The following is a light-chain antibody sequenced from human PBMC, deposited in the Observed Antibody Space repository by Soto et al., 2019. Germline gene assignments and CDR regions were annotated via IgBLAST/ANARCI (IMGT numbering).Light chain of an antibody. CDR3: QQYGTSPT. V-gene: IGKV3-20*01. Sequence: EIVLTQSPGTLSLFPGERATLSCRASQSLITRYLAWYQQKPGQAPRLLIYGASSRATGIPDRFSGSGSGTDFTLTISRLEPEDFAVYSCQQYGTSPTFGQGTRLAI. CDR1: QSLITRY. CDR2: GAS. J-gene: IGKJ5*01.